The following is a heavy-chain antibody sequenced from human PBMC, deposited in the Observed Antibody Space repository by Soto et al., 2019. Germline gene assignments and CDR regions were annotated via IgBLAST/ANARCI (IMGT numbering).Heavy chain of an antibody. V-gene: IGHV3-49*04. CDR3: TIVLEWFQVYWFDP. D-gene: IGHD3-3*01. CDR1: GFTFGDYA. CDR2: IRSKAYGGTT. Sequence: PGGSLRLSCTASGFTFGDYAMSWVRQAPGKGLEWVGFIRSKAYGGTTEYAASVKGRFTISRDDSKSIDYLQMNSLKTEDTAVYYSTIVLEWFQVYWFDPWCQGTPVTVYS. J-gene: IGHJ5*02.